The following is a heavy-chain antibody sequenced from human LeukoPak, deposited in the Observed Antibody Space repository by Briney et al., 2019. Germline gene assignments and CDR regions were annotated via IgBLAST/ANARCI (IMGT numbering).Heavy chain of an antibody. CDR1: GFSFTRSA. D-gene: IGHD3-22*01. Sequence: ASVKVSCKASGFSFTRSAMQWVRQSRGERLEWIGWIVVGSGDTDYAQKFQERVTITRDMSTSTAYMELSSLRSEDTAVYYCARENPKRYYYDSSGYYDNWFDPWGQGTLVTVSS. V-gene: IGHV1-58*02. J-gene: IGHJ5*02. CDR3: ARENPKRYYYDSSGYYDNWFDP. CDR2: IVVGSGDT.